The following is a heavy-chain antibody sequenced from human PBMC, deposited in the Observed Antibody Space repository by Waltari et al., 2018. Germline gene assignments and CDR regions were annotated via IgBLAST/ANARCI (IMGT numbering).Heavy chain of an antibody. CDR2: IGGGGVNI. CDR3: VRESPIAVAGS. CDR1: GFSFTNYP. V-gene: IGHV3-23*01. Sequence: EVQLLESWGVLVQPGGSLSLSCAASGFSFTNYPRSWVRQAPGKGLEWVSAIGGGGVNIYYADSVNGRFTISRDNSNNTVYLQMNSLRVDDTAVYYCVRESPIAVAGSWGQGTLVTVSS. J-gene: IGHJ4*02. D-gene: IGHD6-19*01.